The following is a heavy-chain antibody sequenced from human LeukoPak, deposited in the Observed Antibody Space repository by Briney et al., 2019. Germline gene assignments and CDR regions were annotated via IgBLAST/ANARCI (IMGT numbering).Heavy chain of an antibody. CDR1: GMSFNYYW. CDR2: INEDGSEK. D-gene: IGHD4-17*01. CDR3: ARDHGAHGL. Sequence: PGGSLRLSCAASGMSFNYYWMTWVRQVPGKGLEWVANINEDGSEKNYVNSVKGRFTISRDNAKNSLYLQMNSLRAEDTAVYHCARDHGAHGLWGQGTLVTVSS. V-gene: IGHV3-7*03. J-gene: IGHJ4*02.